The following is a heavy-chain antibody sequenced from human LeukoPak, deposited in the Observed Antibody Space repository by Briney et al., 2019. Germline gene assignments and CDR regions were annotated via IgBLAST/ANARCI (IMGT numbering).Heavy chain of an antibody. CDR1: GFIFSDYF. J-gene: IGHJ4*02. V-gene: IGHV3-11*04. Sequence: GSLRLSCAASGFIFSDYFMAWIRQARGKGPEWVAYVGDSGSTVYYTDSVEGRFTISRDNAKNSLYLQMNSLRAEDTAVYYCARDNYYGSGIDYWGQGTPVTVSS. D-gene: IGHD3-10*01. CDR2: VGDSGSTV. CDR3: ARDNYYGSGIDY.